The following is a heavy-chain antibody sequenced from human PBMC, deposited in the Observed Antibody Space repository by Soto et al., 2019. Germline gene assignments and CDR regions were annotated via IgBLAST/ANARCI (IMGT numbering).Heavy chain of an antibody. CDR1: GGSVRSGNYY. V-gene: IGHV4-61*01. J-gene: IGHJ6*02. D-gene: IGHD3-9*01. CDR3: ARVEILTRYENHCYYGMDV. Sequence: QVQLQESGPGLVKPSETLSLTCTVSGGSVRSGNYYWSWIRQPPGKGLEWIGYLYYTGNTNYNPSLKSRVTISADTSKNQFSLKLSSVTAADTAVYYCARVEILTRYENHCYYGMDVWGQGTTVTVSS. CDR2: LYYTGNT.